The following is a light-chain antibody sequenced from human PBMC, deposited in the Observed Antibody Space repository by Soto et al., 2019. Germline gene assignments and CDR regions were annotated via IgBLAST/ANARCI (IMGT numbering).Light chain of an antibody. Sequence: EIVLTQSPGTLSLSPGERATLSCRASQSVGSSYLAWYQQKPGQAPRLLIFDASSRATGIPDRFSGSGSGTDFNLTISRLEPEDFAVDYCQQYGSSSITFGQGTRLEIK. CDR3: QQYGSSSIT. J-gene: IGKJ5*01. CDR1: QSVGSSY. V-gene: IGKV3-20*01. CDR2: DAS.